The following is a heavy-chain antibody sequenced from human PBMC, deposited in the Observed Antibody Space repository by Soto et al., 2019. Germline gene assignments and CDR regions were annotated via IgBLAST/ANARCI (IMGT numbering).Heavy chain of an antibody. Sequence: SETLSLTCPVSGGSISSGDYYWSWIRQPPGKGLEWIGYIHYSGSTYYNPSLKSRVTISVDTSKNQFSLKLSSVTAADTAVYYCARRVREYSSSSYNWFDPWGQGTLVTVSS. CDR3: ARRVREYSSSSYNWFDP. CDR1: GGSISSGDYY. V-gene: IGHV4-30-4*01. D-gene: IGHD6-6*01. J-gene: IGHJ5*02. CDR2: IHYSGST.